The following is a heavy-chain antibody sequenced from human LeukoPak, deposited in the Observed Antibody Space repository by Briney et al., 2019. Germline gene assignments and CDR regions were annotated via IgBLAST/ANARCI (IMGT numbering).Heavy chain of an antibody. D-gene: IGHD2-2*01. CDR1: GVSVSDGRYY. J-gene: IGHJ3*02. V-gene: IGHV4-31*03. Sequence: KPSQTLSLTCNVSGVSVSDGRYYWTWIRQHPGKGLAWIGYKYYSGSAKYNPSLKSRLTISVDTSKNQFSLQLTSVTAADTATYYCATPYCSSISCLDVFSMWGQGTRVTVSS. CDR3: ATPYCSSISCLDVFSM. CDR2: KYYSGSA.